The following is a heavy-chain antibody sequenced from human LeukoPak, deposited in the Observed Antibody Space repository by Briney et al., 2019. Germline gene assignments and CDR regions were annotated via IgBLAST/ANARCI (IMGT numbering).Heavy chain of an antibody. Sequence: GGSLRLSCAASGFTFSSYRMNWVRQAPGKGLEWVSYISSSSSTIYYADSVKGRFTISRDNAKNSLYLQMNSLRAEDTAVYYCAKGSHDSSGYYYYYYMDVWGKGTTVTISS. CDR3: AKGSHDSSGYYYYYYMDV. CDR2: ISSSSSTI. V-gene: IGHV3-48*01. CDR1: GFTFSSYR. J-gene: IGHJ6*03. D-gene: IGHD3-22*01.